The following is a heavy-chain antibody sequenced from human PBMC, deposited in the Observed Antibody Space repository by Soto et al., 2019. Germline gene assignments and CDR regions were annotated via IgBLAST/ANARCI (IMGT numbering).Heavy chain of an antibody. Sequence: QVHLVESGGGVVQPGGSLRLSCAASGFTFTTYAMHWVRQAPGKGLEWVAVIWYDGNNKFYADSVKGRFTVSRDNSKNTLDLQMNSLSVEDTAVYYCARDPHPGGSGWGLVDYWGQGILVTVSS. V-gene: IGHV3-33*01. CDR1: GFTFTTYA. D-gene: IGHD3-10*01. CDR3: ARDPHPGGSGWGLVDY. J-gene: IGHJ4*02. CDR2: IWYDGNNK.